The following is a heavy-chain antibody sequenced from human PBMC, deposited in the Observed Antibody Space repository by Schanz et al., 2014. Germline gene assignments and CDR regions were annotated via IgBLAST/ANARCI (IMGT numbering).Heavy chain of an antibody. V-gene: IGHV3-30*03. Sequence: QVQLVESGGGLVKPGGSLRLSCAASGFTFSSYGMHWVRQAPGKGLEWVAAMSYDGSIKYYGDSVKGRFTISRDNSKNTLYLHMNTLRSEDTAVYYCARPRFDYGEVDYWGQGTLVTVSS. J-gene: IGHJ4*02. CDR1: GFTFSSYG. CDR3: ARPRFDYGEVDY. D-gene: IGHD4-17*01. CDR2: MSYDGSIK.